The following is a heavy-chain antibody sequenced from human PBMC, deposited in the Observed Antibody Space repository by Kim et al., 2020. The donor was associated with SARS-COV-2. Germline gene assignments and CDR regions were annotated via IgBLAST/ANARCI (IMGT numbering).Heavy chain of an antibody. D-gene: IGHD3-10*01. CDR3: ARAEGSGSIYYYGMDV. V-gene: IGHV4-34*01. Sequence: SLKSRVTISVDTSKNQFSLKLSSVTAADTAVYYCARAEGSGSIYYYGMDVWGQGTTVTVSS. J-gene: IGHJ6*02.